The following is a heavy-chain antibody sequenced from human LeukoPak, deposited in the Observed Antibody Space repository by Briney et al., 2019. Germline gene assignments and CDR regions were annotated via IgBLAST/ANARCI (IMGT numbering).Heavy chain of an antibody. Sequence: PSETLSLTCTVSGGSISSYYWSWIRQPAGKGLEWIGRIYTSGSTNYNPSLKSRVTISVDTSKNQFSLKLSSVTAADTAVYYCAGEKYCSSTSCLYYYYYMDVWGKGTTVTVSS. CDR2: IYTSGST. J-gene: IGHJ6*03. CDR1: GGSISSYY. D-gene: IGHD2-2*01. V-gene: IGHV4-4*07. CDR3: AGEKYCSSTSCLYYYYYMDV.